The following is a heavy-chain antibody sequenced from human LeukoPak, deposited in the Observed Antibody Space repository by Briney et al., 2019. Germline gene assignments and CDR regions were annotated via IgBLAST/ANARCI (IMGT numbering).Heavy chain of an antibody. CDR2: IYHSGNT. J-gene: IGHJ4*02. CDR3: ARGGDSSGFYYYFDY. V-gene: IGHV4-30-2*01. D-gene: IGHD3-22*01. Sequence: PSETLSLTCTVSSGSISSGGYSWSWIRQPPGKDLEWIGYIYHSGNTYYNPSLKSRVTISVDRSKNQFSLKLTSVTAADTAVYYCARGGDSSGFYYYFDYWGQGTLVTVSS. CDR1: SGSISSGGYS.